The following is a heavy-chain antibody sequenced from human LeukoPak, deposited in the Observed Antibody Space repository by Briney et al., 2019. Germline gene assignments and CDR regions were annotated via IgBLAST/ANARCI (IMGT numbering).Heavy chain of an antibody. D-gene: IGHD5-18*01. CDR1: GFTFSSYA. J-gene: IGHJ4*02. V-gene: IGHV3-30*04. Sequence: GRSLRLSCAASGFTFSSYAMHWVRQAPGKGLEWVAVISYDGSNKYCADSVKGRFTISRDNSKNTLYLQMNSLRAEDTAVYYCARESYYFDYWGQGTLVTVSS. CDR2: ISYDGSNK. CDR3: ARESYYFDY.